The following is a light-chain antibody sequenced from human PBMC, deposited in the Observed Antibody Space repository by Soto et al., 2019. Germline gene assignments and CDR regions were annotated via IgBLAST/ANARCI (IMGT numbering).Light chain of an antibody. CDR1: SSDVGSYNL. J-gene: IGLJ3*02. CDR3: CSYAGSSTWV. CDR2: EGS. Sequence: QSVLTQPASVSGSPGQSITISCTGTSSDVGSYNLVSWYQQHPGKAPKLMIYEGSKRPSGVSNRFSGSKSGNTASLTISGLQADDDAYYYCCSYAGSSTWVFGGGTQLTVL. V-gene: IGLV2-23*01.